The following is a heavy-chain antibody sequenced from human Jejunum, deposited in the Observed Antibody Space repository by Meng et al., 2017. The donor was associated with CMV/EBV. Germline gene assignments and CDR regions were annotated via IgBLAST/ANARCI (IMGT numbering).Heavy chain of an antibody. J-gene: IGHJ4*02. CDR1: GFTFSTYA. Sequence: EVQLVESXGALIQPGXSLRLSCAASGFTFSTYAMTWVRQAPGKGLEWVSTVSQGGTITYYADSVKGRFTIPRDNAKNTLYLQMNSLTAEDTAVYYCASDCCGAAFESWGQGTLVTVCS. V-gene: IGHV3-23*04. CDR3: ASDCCGAAFES. D-gene: IGHD3-3*01. CDR2: VSQGGTIT.